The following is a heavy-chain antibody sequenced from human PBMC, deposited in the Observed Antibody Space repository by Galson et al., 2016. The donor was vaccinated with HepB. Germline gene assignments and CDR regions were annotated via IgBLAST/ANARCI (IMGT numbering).Heavy chain of an antibody. V-gene: IGHV6-1*01. CDR1: GDSVSSNSAA. J-gene: IGHJ4*02. Sequence: CAISGDSVSSNSAAWNWIRQSPSRGLEWLGRTYYRSKWYNDYAVSVKSRITINPDPSKNQFSLQLNSVTPEDTAAYYCARVHQGWYAGYFDYWGQGTLVTVSS. CDR2: TYYRSKWYN. CDR3: ARVHQGWYAGYFDY. D-gene: IGHD6-19*01.